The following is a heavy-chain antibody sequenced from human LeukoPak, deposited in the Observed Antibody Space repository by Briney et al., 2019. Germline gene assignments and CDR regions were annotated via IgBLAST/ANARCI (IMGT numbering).Heavy chain of an antibody. CDR1: GFTFSSYS. Sequence: GGSLRLSCAASGFTFSSYSMNWVRQAPGKGLEWVSAISGSGGSTYYADSVKGRFTISRDNSKNTLYLQMNSLRAEDTAVYYCAKDHRSGWTTRYYFDYWGQGTLVTVSS. CDR2: ISGSGGST. J-gene: IGHJ4*02. D-gene: IGHD6-19*01. CDR3: AKDHRSGWTTRYYFDY. V-gene: IGHV3-23*01.